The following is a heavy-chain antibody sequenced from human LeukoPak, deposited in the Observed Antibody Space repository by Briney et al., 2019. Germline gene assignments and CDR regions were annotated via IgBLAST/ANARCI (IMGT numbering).Heavy chain of an antibody. CDR1: GFTFSSYS. Sequence: GGSLRLSCAASGFTFSSYSMNWVRQAPGKGLEWVSSISSSGTYVYYADSVKGRFTISRDNAKNSLSLQMNSLRADDAAVYYCARASSKQLAGYLPDGFDIWGPGTMVTVS. CDR2: ISSSGTYV. D-gene: IGHD3-9*01. J-gene: IGHJ3*02. V-gene: IGHV3-21*01. CDR3: ARASSKQLAGYLPDGFDI.